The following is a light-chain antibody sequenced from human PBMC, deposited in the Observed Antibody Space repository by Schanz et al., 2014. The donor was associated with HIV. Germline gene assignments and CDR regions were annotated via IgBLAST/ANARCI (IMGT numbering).Light chain of an antibody. V-gene: IGLV2-23*02. Sequence: QSALTQPASVSGSPGQSITISCSGSDSDVGDYNLVSWYQQHPDKAPKVVIFEVSKRPSAVPDRFSGSKSGNTASLTVSGLQAEDEADYYCASCVAYNTCVFGGGTKLTVL. CDR2: EVS. CDR3: ASCVAYNTCV. CDR1: DSDVGDYNL. J-gene: IGLJ2*01.